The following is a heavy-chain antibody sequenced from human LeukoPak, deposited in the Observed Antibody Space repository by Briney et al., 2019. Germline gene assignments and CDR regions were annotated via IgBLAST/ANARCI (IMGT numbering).Heavy chain of an antibody. Sequence: SETLSLTCTVSGGSISSYYWSWIRQPPGKGLEWIGYIYYSGSTNYNPSLKSRVTISVDTSKNQSSLKLSSVTAADTAVYYCARAYYDSSGYHFDYWGQGTLVTVSS. J-gene: IGHJ4*02. CDR3: ARAYYDSSGYHFDY. CDR1: GGSISSYY. CDR2: IYYSGST. V-gene: IGHV4-59*01. D-gene: IGHD3-22*01.